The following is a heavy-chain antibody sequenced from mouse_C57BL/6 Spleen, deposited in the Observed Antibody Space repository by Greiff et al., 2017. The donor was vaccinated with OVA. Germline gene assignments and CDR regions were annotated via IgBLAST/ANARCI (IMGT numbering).Heavy chain of an antibody. J-gene: IGHJ1*03. V-gene: IGHV1-59*01. CDR1: GYTFTSYW. CDR3: ARFLRGLTWYGDV. CDR2: IDPSDSYT. D-gene: IGHD1-1*01. Sequence: QVQLQQPGAALVRPGTSVKLSCKASGYTFTSYWMHWVKQRPGPGLEWIGVIDPSDSYTNYNQKFKGKATLTVDTSSITAYMQLSSLTSEDSAVYYCARFLRGLTWYGDVWGTGTTVTVSS.